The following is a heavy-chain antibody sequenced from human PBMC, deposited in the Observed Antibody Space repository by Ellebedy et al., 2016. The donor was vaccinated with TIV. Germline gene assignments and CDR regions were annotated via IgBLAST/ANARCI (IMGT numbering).Heavy chain of an antibody. V-gene: IGHV4-4*07. J-gene: IGHJ2*01. D-gene: IGHD1-14*01. CDR1: GGSFSSYY. Sequence: SETLSLTXTVSGGSFSSYYWSWIRQAAGKGLEWIGRSFMGGSTTYNPSLKNRVTMSADASTTQLSLSLNSVTAADTAVYFCARLRQSRDRSHWYFDLWGRGTLVTVSS. CDR2: SFMGGST. CDR3: ARLRQSRDRSHWYFDL.